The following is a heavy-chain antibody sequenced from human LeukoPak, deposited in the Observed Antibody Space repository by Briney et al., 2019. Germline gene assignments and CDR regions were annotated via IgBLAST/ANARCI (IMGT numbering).Heavy chain of an antibody. CDR2: IYHSGST. V-gene: IGHV4-30-2*01. CDR3: ARLSDYDYGENRDAFDI. D-gene: IGHD4-17*01. J-gene: IGHJ3*02. CDR1: GGSISSGGYS. Sequence: PSETLSLTCAVSGGSISSGGYSWSWIRQPPGKGLEWIGYIYHSGSTYYNPSLKSRVTISVDRSKNQFSLKLSSVTAADTAVYYCARLSDYDYGENRDAFDIWDQGTMVTVSS.